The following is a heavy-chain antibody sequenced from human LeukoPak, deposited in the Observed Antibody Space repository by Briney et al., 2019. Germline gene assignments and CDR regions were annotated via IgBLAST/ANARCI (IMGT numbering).Heavy chain of an antibody. Sequence: GGSLRLSCAASAFTFTTYCMSWVRQAPGKGLEWLANIKQDGTEKNYLNSEKGRFNISRDNTKNPLYLQMNSLRAEDTAVYYCARDYSGWGQGTLVTVSS. J-gene: IGHJ4*02. V-gene: IGHV3-7*01. D-gene: IGHD1-26*01. CDR3: ARDYSG. CDR1: AFTFTTYC. CDR2: IKQDGTEK.